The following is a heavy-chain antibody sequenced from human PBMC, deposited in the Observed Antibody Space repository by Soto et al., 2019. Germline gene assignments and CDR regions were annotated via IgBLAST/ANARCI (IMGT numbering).Heavy chain of an antibody. D-gene: IGHD6-13*01. J-gene: IGHJ4*02. CDR2: IWYDGSNK. V-gene: IGHV3-33*01. CDR3: ARVWPYSRAPDY. Sequence: GSLRLSCAASGFTFSSYGMHWVRQAPGKGLEWVAVIWYDGSNKYYADSVKGRFTTSRDNSKNTLYLQMNSLRAEDTAVYYCARVWPYSRAPDYWGQGTLVTVSS. CDR1: GFTFSSYG.